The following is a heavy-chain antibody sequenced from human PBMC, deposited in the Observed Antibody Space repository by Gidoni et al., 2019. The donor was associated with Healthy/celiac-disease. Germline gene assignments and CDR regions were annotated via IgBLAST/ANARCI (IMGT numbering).Heavy chain of an antibody. D-gene: IGHD1-26*01. CDR2: INHSGST. J-gene: IGHJ6*02. CDR1: GGSFRGYY. V-gene: IGHV4-34*01. Sequence: QVQLQQWGAGLLKPSEPLSLTCAVYGGSFRGYYWCWIRQPPGKGLEWIGEINHSGSTNYNPSLKSRVTISVDTSKNQFSLKLSSVTAADTAVYYCAREKSGRNTRGRYYYYYYGMDVWGQGTTVTVSS. CDR3: AREKSGRNTRGRYYYYYYGMDV.